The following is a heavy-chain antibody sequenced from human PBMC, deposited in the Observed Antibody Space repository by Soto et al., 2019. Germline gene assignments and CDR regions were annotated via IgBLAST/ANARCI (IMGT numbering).Heavy chain of an antibody. CDR1: GGSFSGYY. D-gene: IGHD2-2*01. Sequence: SETLSLTCPVYGGSFSGYYWTWIRQPPGKGLEWIGEINHSGSTNNNPSLKSRVTISVDTSKNQFSLKLTSVTAADTAVYYCARARHPYCTSTSCYGYYGMDVWGQGTTVTVSS. J-gene: IGHJ6*02. V-gene: IGHV4-34*01. CDR3: ARARHPYCTSTSCYGYYGMDV. CDR2: INHSGST.